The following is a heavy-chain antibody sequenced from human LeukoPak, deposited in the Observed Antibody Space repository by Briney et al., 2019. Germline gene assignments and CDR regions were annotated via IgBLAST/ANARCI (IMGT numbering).Heavy chain of an antibody. CDR2: ISYDGSNK. D-gene: IGHD4-17*01. CDR3: ARGWEDYGDYDGTIFDY. Sequence: GGSLRLSCAASGFTFSSYAMHWVRQAPGKGLEWVAVISYDGSNKYYADSVKGRFTISRDNSKNTLYLQMNSLRAEDTAVYYCARGWEDYGDYDGTIFDYWGQGTLVTVSS. CDR1: GFTFSSYA. V-gene: IGHV3-30-3*01. J-gene: IGHJ4*02.